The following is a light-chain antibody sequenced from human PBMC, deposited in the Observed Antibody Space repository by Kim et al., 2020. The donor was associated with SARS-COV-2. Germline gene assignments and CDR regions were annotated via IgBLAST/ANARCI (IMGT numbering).Light chain of an antibody. J-gene: IGLJ3*02. Sequence: QLVLTQPPSVSGTPGQRVIISCSGGSPNIGSHTVNWYRQFPGTAPKLLVFSNTLRPSGVPDRISGSKSGTSASLAISGLQPEDEADYFCATWDDSLSSWMFGGGTQLTVL. V-gene: IGLV1-44*01. CDR3: ATWDDSLSSWM. CDR2: SNT. CDR1: SPNIGSHT.